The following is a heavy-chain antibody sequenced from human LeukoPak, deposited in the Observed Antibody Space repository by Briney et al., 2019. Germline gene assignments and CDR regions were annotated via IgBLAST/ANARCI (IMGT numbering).Heavy chain of an antibody. V-gene: IGHV3-7*01. CDR3: ARTTVYWFDP. CDR1: GFTFSNYW. Sequence: GGSLRLSCAASGFTFSNYWMNWVRQAPGKGLECLANIKQDGSETYYADSVKGRFTISRDNAKNSLYLQMNSLRAEDTAVYYCARTTVYWFDPWGQGTLVTVSS. CDR2: IKQDGSET. D-gene: IGHD4-11*01. J-gene: IGHJ5*02.